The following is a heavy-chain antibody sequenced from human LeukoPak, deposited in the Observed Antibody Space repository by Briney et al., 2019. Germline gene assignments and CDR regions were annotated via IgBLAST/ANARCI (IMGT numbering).Heavy chain of an antibody. J-gene: IGHJ4*02. CDR1: GYTFTGYY. Sequence: VASVKVSCKASGYTFTGYYMHWVRQAPGQGLEWMGWINPNIGGTNYAQKFQGRVTMTRDTSISTAYMELSRLRSDDTAVYYCARDKYYYDSSGSIDYWGQGTLVNVSS. CDR3: ARDKYYYDSSGSIDY. V-gene: IGHV1-2*02. D-gene: IGHD3-22*01. CDR2: INPNIGGT.